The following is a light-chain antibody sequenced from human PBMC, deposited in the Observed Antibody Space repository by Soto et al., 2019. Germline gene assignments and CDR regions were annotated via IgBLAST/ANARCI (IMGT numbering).Light chain of an antibody. CDR2: DAS. CDR3: QQRSNCPLT. Sequence: EIVLTQSPATLSLSPGERATLSCRASQSVSSYLAWYQQKAGQAPRLLIYDASNRATGIPARFSGSGSGTDFTLTISSLEPEDFAVYFCQQRSNCPLTFGQGTRLEIK. CDR1: QSVSSY. J-gene: IGKJ5*01. V-gene: IGKV3-11*01.